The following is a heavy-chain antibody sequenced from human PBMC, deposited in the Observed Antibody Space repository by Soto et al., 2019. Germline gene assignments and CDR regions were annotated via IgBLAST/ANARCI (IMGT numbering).Heavy chain of an antibody. CDR3: ARAVILGRIFPGMDV. V-gene: IGHV3-64*01. D-gene: IGHD2-15*01. J-gene: IGHJ6*02. CDR1: GFNFGCHA. CDR2: ISGNGGST. Sequence: EVQLVESGGGLVQPGGALRLSRAGSGFNFGCHAMHWVRQAAGKGLEYVSAISGNGGSTYYANSAKGRFTISRDNSKNTLYLQMGSLRAEDMAVYYCARAVILGRIFPGMDVWGQGTTVTVSS.